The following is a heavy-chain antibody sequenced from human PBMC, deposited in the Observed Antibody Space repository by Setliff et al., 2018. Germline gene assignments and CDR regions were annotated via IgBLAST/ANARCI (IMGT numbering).Heavy chain of an antibody. CDR2: IYYSGST. J-gene: IGHJ4*02. V-gene: IGHV4-39*07. CDR3: VHRLTVFDY. Sequence: PSETLSLTCTVSGGSISSSSYYWGWIRQPPGKGLEWIGSIYYSGSTYYNPSLKSRVTISVDTSKNQFSLKLSSVTAEDTAVYYCVHRLTVFDYWGQGTLVTSPQ. CDR1: GGSISSSSYY. D-gene: IGHD2-21*02.